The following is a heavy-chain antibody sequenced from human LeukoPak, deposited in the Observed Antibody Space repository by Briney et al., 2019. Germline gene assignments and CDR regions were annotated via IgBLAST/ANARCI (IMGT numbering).Heavy chain of an antibody. CDR1: GGSFSGYY. CDR3: ARGFQEDYGDYVNFDY. V-gene: IGHV4-34*01. CDR2: INHSGST. J-gene: IGHJ4*02. D-gene: IGHD4-17*01. Sequence: SETLSLTCAVYGGSFSGYYWSWIRQPPGKGLEWIGEINHSGSTNYNPSLKSRVTISVDTPKNQFSLKLSSVTAADTAVYYCARGFQEDYGDYVNFDYWGQGTLVTVSS.